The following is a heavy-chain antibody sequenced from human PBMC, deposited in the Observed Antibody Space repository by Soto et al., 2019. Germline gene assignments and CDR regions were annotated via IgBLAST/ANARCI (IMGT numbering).Heavy chain of an antibody. CDR3: ARHGGGIVVVPAAMTRSFEI. Sequence: ASEILSVTCSVFGGSISSYFWRWIRQPPGKGLEWIGYIYYSGSTNYNPSLKSRVTISVDTSKNQFSLKLSSVTAADTAVYYCARHGGGIVVVPAAMTRSFEIWGQGTMVTVSS. D-gene: IGHD2-2*01. CDR1: GGSISSYF. V-gene: IGHV4-59*08. CDR2: IYYSGST. J-gene: IGHJ3*02.